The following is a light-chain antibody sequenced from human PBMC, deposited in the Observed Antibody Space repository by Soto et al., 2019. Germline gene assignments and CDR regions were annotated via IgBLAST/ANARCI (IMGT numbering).Light chain of an antibody. CDR3: QQFGTSPVT. CDR1: QSMSATY. Sequence: IALTQSPVTLSLSPGERATLSCRTSQSMSATYSAWYQQTPGPAPRLLFYGASNSATGIPDRFSGRGSGTVFTLTISRLEPEDFAVYYCQQFGTSPVTFGQGTKVDIK. V-gene: IGKV3-20*01. J-gene: IGKJ1*01. CDR2: GAS.